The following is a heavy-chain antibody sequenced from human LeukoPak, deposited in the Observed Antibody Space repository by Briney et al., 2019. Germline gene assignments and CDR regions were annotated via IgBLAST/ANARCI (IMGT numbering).Heavy chain of an antibody. J-gene: IGHJ3*02. V-gene: IGHV3-7*01. D-gene: IGHD6-19*01. Sequence: PGGSLRLSCAASGFIFSQYWMSWVRQAPGKGLEWVASINLEGSENYYVDSVEGRFTIFRDNANNSLYLQMNSLRAEYTAVYYGSGWYDSGAFDMWGPGTVVIVSS. CDR2: INLEGSEN. CDR3: SGWYDSGAFDM. CDR1: GFIFSQYW.